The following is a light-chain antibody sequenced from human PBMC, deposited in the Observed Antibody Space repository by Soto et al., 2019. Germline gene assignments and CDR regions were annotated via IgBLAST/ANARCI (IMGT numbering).Light chain of an antibody. J-gene: IGLJ1*01. CDR1: KLGDKY. Sequence: YELTQPPSVSVSPGQTASITCSGDKLGDKYACWYQQKPGQSPVLVIYQDNKRPSGIPERFSGSNSGNTATLTISGTQAMDEADYYCQAWDSSTACYVFGTGTKVTVL. CDR3: QAWDSSTACYV. V-gene: IGLV3-1*01. CDR2: QDN.